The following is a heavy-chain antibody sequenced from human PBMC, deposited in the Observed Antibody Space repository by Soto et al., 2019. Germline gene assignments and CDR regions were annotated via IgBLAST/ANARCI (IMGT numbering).Heavy chain of an antibody. V-gene: IGHV3-13*01. D-gene: IGHD6-6*01. CDR1: GFTFSSYD. Sequence: GGSLRLSCAASGFTFSSYDMHWVRQATGKGLEWVSAIGTAGDTYYPGSVKGRFTISRENAKNSLYLQMNSLRAGDTAVYYCARGIEYSSSSSSSFGWFDPWGQGTLVTVSS. CDR3: ARGIEYSSSSSSSFGWFDP. CDR2: IGTAGDT. J-gene: IGHJ5*02.